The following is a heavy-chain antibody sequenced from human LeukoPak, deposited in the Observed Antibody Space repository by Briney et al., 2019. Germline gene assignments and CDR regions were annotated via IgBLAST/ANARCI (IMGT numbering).Heavy chain of an antibody. Sequence: GGSLRLSCAASGFTFSSYAMSWVRQAPGKGLEWVSAIGGSGGSTYYADSVKGRFTISRDNAKNSLYLQMNSLRAEDTAVYYCARDIVVVGDYYYGMDVWGQGTTVTVSS. V-gene: IGHV3-23*01. CDR3: ARDIVVVGDYYYGMDV. CDR1: GFTFSSYA. J-gene: IGHJ6*02. CDR2: IGGSGGST. D-gene: IGHD2-15*01.